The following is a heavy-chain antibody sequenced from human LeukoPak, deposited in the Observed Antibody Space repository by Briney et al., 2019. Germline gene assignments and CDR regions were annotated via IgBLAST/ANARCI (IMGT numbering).Heavy chain of an antibody. D-gene: IGHD4-23*01. Sequence: GGSLRLSCAASGFTFSSYAMHWVRQAPGKGLEWVAVISYDGSNKYYADSVKGRFTISRDNAKNSLYLQMNSLRAEDTAVYYCASFGGNSVWGQGTLVTVSS. CDR1: GFTFSSYA. J-gene: IGHJ4*02. V-gene: IGHV3-30-3*01. CDR3: ASFGGNSV. CDR2: ISYDGSNK.